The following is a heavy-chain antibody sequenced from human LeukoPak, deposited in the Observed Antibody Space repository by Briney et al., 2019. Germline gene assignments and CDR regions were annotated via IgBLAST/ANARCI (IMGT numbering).Heavy chain of an antibody. CDR2: INHSGST. CDR1: GGSFSGYY. CDR3: ARVNGDYYYYYYMDV. J-gene: IGHJ6*03. D-gene: IGHD4-17*01. Sequence: PSETLSLTCAVYGGSFSGYYWSWIRQPPGKGLEWIGEINHSGSTNYNPSLKSRVTISVDTSKNQFSLKLSSVTAADTAVYYCARVNGDYYYYYYMDVWGKGTTVTVSS. V-gene: IGHV4-34*01.